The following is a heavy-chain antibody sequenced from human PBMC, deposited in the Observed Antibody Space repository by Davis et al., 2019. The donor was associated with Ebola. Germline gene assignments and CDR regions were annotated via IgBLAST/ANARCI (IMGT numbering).Heavy chain of an antibody. J-gene: IGHJ4*02. CDR3: ARDRKVYTY. Sequence: PGGSLRLSCAASGFTFSSYAMSWVRQAPGKGLEWVSAISDSGGTTYYADSVKGRFTISRDNSKNTLYVQMNSLRAEDTAVYYCARDRKVYTYWGQGTLVTVSS. CDR2: ISDSGGTT. CDR1: GFTFSSYA. V-gene: IGHV3-23*01.